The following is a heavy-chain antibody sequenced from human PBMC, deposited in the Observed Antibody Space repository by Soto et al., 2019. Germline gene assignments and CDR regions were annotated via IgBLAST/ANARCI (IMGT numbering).Heavy chain of an antibody. CDR2: ISYDVNKK. D-gene: IGHD2-15*01. J-gene: IGHJ6*02. CDR3: AKPSRXCSGGSCYSPEYYGMDV. Sequence: GGSLRLSCAASGFIFSSYGMHWVRQATGKGLEWVAVISYDVNKKQYADSVKGRFTISRDNSKNTLYLQMNSLRAEDTAVYYCAKPSRXCSGGSCYSPEYYGMDVWGQGTTGTVSS. V-gene: IGHV3-30*18. CDR1: GFIFSSYG.